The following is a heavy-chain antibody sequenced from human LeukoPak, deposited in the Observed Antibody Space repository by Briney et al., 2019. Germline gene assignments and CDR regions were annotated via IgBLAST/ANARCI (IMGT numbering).Heavy chain of an antibody. D-gene: IGHD4-17*01. CDR1: GCTFSSYA. CDR2: ISGSGGST. CDR3: AKPRGYGDFGNWFDP. J-gene: IGHJ5*02. V-gene: IGHV3-23*01. Sequence: AGGSLRLSCAASGCTFSSYAMSWVRQAPGKGLGWVSPISGSGGSTYYADSVKGRFAISRDNSKNTLYLQMNSLRAEDTAVYYCAKPRGYGDFGNWFDPWGQGTLVTVSS.